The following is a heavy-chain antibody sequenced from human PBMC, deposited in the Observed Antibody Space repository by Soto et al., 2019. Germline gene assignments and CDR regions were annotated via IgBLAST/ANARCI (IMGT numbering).Heavy chain of an antibody. CDR3: ARALSVNYDY. CDR2: TYYRSKWST. CDR1: GDSVSSNSAT. J-gene: IGHJ4*02. Sequence: SQTLSLTCAISGDSVSSNSATWNWIRQSPSRGLEWLGRTYYRSKWSTDYAVAVKNRITINPDTSRNQFSLQLNSVTPDDTAVYYCARALSVNYDYWGQGTLVTVSS. V-gene: IGHV6-1*01. D-gene: IGHD4-4*01.